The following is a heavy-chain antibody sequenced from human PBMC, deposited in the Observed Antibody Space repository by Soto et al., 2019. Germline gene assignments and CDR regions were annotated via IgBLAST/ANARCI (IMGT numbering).Heavy chain of an antibody. CDR3: ARDFVSKVPAATVFWIDP. V-gene: IGHV1-18*01. CDR1: GYTFTSYG. CDR2: ISAYNGNT. D-gene: IGHD2-2*01. Sequence: ASVKVSCKASGYTFTSYGISWVRQAPGQGLEWMGWISAYNGNTNYAQKLQGRVTMTTDTSTSTAYMELRSLRSDDTAVYYCARDFVSKVPAATVFWIDPWGQGTLVTVSS. J-gene: IGHJ5*02.